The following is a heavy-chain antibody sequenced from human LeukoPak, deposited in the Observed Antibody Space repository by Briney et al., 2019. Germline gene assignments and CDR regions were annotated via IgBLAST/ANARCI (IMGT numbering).Heavy chain of an antibody. CDR3: AREAVAGNNFYY. J-gene: IGHJ4*02. Sequence: SETLSLTCAVSGYSISSGYYWGWIRQPPGKGLGGIGSIYHSGSTYYNPSLKSRVTISVDTSKNQFSLKLSSVTAADTAVYYCAREAVAGNNFYYCGQGTLVTVSS. CDR1: GYSISSGYY. CDR2: IYHSGST. V-gene: IGHV4-38-2*02. D-gene: IGHD6-19*01.